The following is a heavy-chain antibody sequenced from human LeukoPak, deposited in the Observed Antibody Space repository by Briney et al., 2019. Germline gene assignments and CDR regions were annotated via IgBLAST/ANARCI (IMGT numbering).Heavy chain of an antibody. V-gene: IGHV7-4-1*02. Sequence: ASVKVSCKASGYTFTSYAMNWVRQAPGQGLEWMGWINTNTGNPTYAQGFTGRFVFSLDTSVSTAYLQISSLKAEDTAVYYCARVVELVATIFLFDYWGQGTLVTVSS. CDR1: GYTFTSYA. J-gene: IGHJ4*02. D-gene: IGHD5-12*01. CDR2: INTNTGNP. CDR3: ARVVELVATIFLFDY.